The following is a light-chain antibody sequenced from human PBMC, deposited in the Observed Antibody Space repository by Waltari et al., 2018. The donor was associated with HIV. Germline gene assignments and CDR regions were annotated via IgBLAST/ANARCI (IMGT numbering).Light chain of an antibody. V-gene: IGLV4-69*01. Sequence: QLVLTQSPSASASLGASVKLTCTLSSGHSSYATAWHQQQPEKGPRYLMKLNSDGSHSKGDEIPDRFSGSSSGAERYLTISSLQSEDEADYYCQTWGTGIWVFGGGTKLTVL. CDR3: QTWGTGIWV. CDR2: LNSDGSH. CDR1: SGHSSYA. J-gene: IGLJ3*02.